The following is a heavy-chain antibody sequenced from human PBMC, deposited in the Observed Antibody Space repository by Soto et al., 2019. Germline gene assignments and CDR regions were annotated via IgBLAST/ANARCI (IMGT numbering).Heavy chain of an antibody. J-gene: IGHJ6*03. D-gene: IGHD1-7*01. CDR1: GVTFITYS. CDR3: TKTGTRGFDYYYYYMDV. Sequence: GGSLRLSCAASGVTFITYSMNWVRQATGKGLEWVSSISSSSSYIYYADSVKGRFTISRDNAKNSLYLQMNSLRAEDTAVYYCTKTGTRGFDYYYYYMDVWGKGTTLTVSS. CDR2: ISSSSSYI. V-gene: IGHV3-21*01.